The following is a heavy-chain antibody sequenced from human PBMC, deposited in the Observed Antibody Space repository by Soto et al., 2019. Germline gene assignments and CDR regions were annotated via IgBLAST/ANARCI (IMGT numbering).Heavy chain of an antibody. CDR1: GFAFSLYS. CDR3: TSRHLKGTYADY. V-gene: IGHV3-30-3*01. Sequence: QVQLVESGGGVVQPGKSLRLSCAASGFAFSLYSMHWVRQAPGKGLEWVAGLPYDGINKYYGGSVKGRFTISRDNSNNTVYLHMNSLRAEDTAKYYCTSRHLKGTYADYWGQGILVTVSS. CDR2: LPYDGINK. D-gene: IGHD4-17*01. J-gene: IGHJ4*02.